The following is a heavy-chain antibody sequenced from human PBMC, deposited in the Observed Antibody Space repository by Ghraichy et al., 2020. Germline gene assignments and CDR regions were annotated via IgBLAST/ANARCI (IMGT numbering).Heavy chain of an antibody. CDR2: ISAYNGNT. D-gene: IGHD3-22*01. CDR1: GYTFTSYG. V-gene: IGHV1-18*01. Sequence: ASVKVSCKASGYTFTSYGISWVRQAPGQGLEWMGWISAYNGNTNYAQKLQGRVTMTIDTSTSTAYMELRSLRSDDTAVYYCARDPGARDSSGYYHVWGQGTLVTVSS. J-gene: IGHJ4*02. CDR3: ARDPGARDSSGYYHV.